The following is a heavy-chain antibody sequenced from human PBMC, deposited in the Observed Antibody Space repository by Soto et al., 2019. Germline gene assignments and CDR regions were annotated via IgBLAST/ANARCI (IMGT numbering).Heavy chain of an antibody. D-gene: IGHD5-12*01. CDR3: IGTSSGSSTRFDY. J-gene: IGHJ4*02. CDR1: GFTFSNSW. V-gene: IGHV3-15*01. Sequence: EVQLVESGGGLVKPGGSLRLSCAASGFTFSNSWMTWVRQAPGKGLERVGRVKSKTDGGTRDYAAPVKDRFTISRDDTKNTLYLQMNSLKTEDTAVYYCIGTSSGSSTRFDYWGQGALLTVSS. CDR2: VKSKTDGGTR.